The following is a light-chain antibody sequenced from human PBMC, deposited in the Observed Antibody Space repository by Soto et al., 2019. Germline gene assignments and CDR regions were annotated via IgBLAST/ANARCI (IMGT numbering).Light chain of an antibody. J-gene: IGKJ5*01. CDR2: AAS. CDR3: HRYNSGR. CDR1: QNINRY. Sequence: QMVQYANSVYVSVGGSVTINCRASQNINRYLNWYQQKPGKAPNLLIYAASSLQSGVPSRFIGRGSGSEFALTSSNFQRADLATYDCHRYNSGRVAHGTRLEIK. V-gene: IGKV1-12*01.